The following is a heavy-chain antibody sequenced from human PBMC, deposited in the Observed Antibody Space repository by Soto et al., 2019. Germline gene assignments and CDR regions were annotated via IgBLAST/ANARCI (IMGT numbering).Heavy chain of an antibody. CDR2: IYLSGSA. CDR1: GASISPYY. D-gene: IGHD2-15*01. J-gene: IGHJ4*02. V-gene: IGHV4-4*09. Sequence: SETLSLTCSVSGASISPYYYTWIRQTPGKGLEWIGFIYLSGSANYNPSLKSRVTISVDTSKNQFSLNLSFVTAADTAVYYCATMGTPATGLYYFDYWGQGTLVTVSS. CDR3: ATMGTPATGLYYFDY.